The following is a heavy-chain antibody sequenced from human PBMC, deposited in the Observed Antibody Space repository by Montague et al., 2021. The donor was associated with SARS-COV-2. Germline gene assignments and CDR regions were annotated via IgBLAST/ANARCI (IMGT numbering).Heavy chain of an antibody. CDR3: ARLKRYFDSSGSPSAFDF. CDR2: IYYTGNT. D-gene: IGHD3-22*01. V-gene: IGHV4-39*02. CDR1: GGSITNNIDY. J-gene: IGHJ3*01. Sequence: SDTLSLTRTLSGGSITNNIDYWAWIRQPPGKGLEWIGSIYYTGNTYYNPSLKSRVTISVVTSKNHFTLKLSSVTAAETAVYYCARLKRYFDSSGSPSAFDFWGQGTKVTVSS.